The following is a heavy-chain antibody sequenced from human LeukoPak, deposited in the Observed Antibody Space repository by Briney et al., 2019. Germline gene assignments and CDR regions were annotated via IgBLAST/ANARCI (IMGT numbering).Heavy chain of an antibody. J-gene: IGHJ5*02. Sequence: PGGSLRLSCAASGGTFRSNDMNWVRQAPGKGLEWVSSISTGSDFIYYADSVKGRFAISRDNAKNSLYLQMNSLRADDTAVYYSATSGRGFDQLRKTCFDPWGQGTLVTVSS. CDR2: ISTGSDFI. D-gene: IGHD4-23*01. CDR1: GGTFRSND. V-gene: IGHV3-21*01. CDR3: ATSGRGFDQLRKTCFDP.